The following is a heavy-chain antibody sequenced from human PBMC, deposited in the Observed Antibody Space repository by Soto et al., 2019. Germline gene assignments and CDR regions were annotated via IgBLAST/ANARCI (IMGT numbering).Heavy chain of an antibody. CDR1: GGSFSGYY. Sequence: QLQLQQWGAGLLKPSETLSLTCAVYGGSFSGYYWNWIRQPPGKGLEWIGEINHSGSTNYNPSLKSRVVISVDTSKNQFSLKLSSVTAADTAVYYCARGWGSGVFDYWGQGTLVTVSS. CDR2: INHSGST. V-gene: IGHV4-34*01. D-gene: IGHD6-19*01. CDR3: ARGWGSGVFDY. J-gene: IGHJ4*02.